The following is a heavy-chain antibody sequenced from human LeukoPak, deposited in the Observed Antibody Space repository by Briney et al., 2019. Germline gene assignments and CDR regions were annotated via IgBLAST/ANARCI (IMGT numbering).Heavy chain of an antibody. Sequence: GGSLRLSCAASGFTFSSYSINWVRQAPGKGLEWVSSISSSSSYIYYADSVKGRFTISRDNAKNSLYLQMNSLRAEDTAVYYCARDEESLWFGEKNDAFDIWGQGTMVTVSS. CDR1: GFTFSSYS. CDR2: ISSSSSYI. D-gene: IGHD3-10*01. V-gene: IGHV3-21*01. CDR3: ARDEESLWFGEKNDAFDI. J-gene: IGHJ3*02.